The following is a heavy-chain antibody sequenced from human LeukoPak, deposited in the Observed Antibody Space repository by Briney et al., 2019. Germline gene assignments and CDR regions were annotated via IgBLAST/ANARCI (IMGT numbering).Heavy chain of an antibody. CDR3: VRDPSNSGWAFDY. V-gene: IGHV3-33*01. CDR2: IWYNGKNK. Sequence: GGSLRLSCAASGFTFSTYAMHWVRQAPGKGLEWVAMIWYNGKNKHYADSVRGRFTISRDNSKNTLDLQMNSLRADDTAVYYCVRDPSNSGWAFDYWGQGTLVTVSS. J-gene: IGHJ4*02. CDR1: GFTFSTYA. D-gene: IGHD6-19*01.